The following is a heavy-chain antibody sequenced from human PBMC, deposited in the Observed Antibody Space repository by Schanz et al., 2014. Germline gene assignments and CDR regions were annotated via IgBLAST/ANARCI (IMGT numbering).Heavy chain of an antibody. D-gene: IGHD6-13*01. CDR2: IIPILGIA. J-gene: IGHJ4*02. V-gene: IGHV1-69*02. CDR3: ASSGAGYSSSWDFDY. CDR1: GGTFNSYT. Sequence: QVQLVQSGAEVKKPGSSMKVSCKASGGTFNSYTINWVRQAPGQGLEWMGRIIPILGIANYAQKFQGRVTITADRSTSTAYRDVSSLRSEDTAVYYCASSGAGYSSSWDFDYWGQGTLVTVSS.